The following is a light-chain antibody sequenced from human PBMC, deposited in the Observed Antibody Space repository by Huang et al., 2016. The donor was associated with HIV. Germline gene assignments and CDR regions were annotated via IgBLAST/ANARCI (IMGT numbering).Light chain of an antibody. Sequence: DIVMTQSPLSLPVTPGEPASISCRSSQSLLHSNGYNYLDWYLQKPGQSPQVLIYLGSNRASVVPDRFSGSGAGTDFTLKISRVEAEDVGVYYCMQTLQTWTFGQGTKVEIK. J-gene: IGKJ1*01. CDR1: QSLLHSNGYNY. CDR3: MQTLQTWT. V-gene: IGKV2-28*01. CDR2: LGS.